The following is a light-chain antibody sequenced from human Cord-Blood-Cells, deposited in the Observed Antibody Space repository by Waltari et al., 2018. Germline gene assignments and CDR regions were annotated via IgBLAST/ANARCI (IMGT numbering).Light chain of an antibody. Sequence: DIQMTQSPTTLSASVGDRVTITCRASQSISSWLAWYQQKPGKAPKLLIYDASSLESGVPSRFSGSGSGTEFTLTISNLQPDDFATDYCQQYNSYSPTFGQGTKLEIK. CDR3: QQYNSYSPT. J-gene: IGKJ2*01. CDR2: DAS. CDR1: QSISSW. V-gene: IGKV1-5*01.